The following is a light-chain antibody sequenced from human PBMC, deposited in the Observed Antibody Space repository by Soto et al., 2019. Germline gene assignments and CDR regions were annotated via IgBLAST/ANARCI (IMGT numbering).Light chain of an antibody. Sequence: DLVMTQSPLSLPVTPGEPASISCRSSQSLLHSNGYNYLDWYLQKPGQSPQLLIYLGSNRASGVPDRFSGSGSGTDFRLKISRVEAEDVGVYYCMQALQTIYTFGQGTKLEIK. CDR1: QSLLHSNGYNY. CDR2: LGS. J-gene: IGKJ2*01. CDR3: MQALQTIYT. V-gene: IGKV2-28*01.